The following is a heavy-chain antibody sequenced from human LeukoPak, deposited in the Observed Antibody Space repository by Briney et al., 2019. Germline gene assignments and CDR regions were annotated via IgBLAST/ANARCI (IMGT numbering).Heavy chain of an antibody. V-gene: IGHV1-69*04. CDR3: ARDGYDFWSGPSYFDY. CDR2: IIPILGIA. CDR1: GGTFSSYT. D-gene: IGHD3-3*01. Sequence: TVKVSCKASGGTFSSYTISWVRQAPGQGLEWMGRIIPILGIANYAQKFQGRVTITADKSTSTAYMELSSLRSEDTAVYYCARDGYDFWSGPSYFDYWGQGTLVTVSS. J-gene: IGHJ4*02.